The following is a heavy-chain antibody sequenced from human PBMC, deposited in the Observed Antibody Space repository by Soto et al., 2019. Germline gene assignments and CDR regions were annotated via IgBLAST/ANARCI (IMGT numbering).Heavy chain of an antibody. J-gene: IGHJ4*02. CDR2: ISGSGGDT. Sequence: EVQLLESGGGLVQPGGSLRLSSAASGFTFSSFALSWVRQAPGKGLEWVSAISGSGGDTDYADSVKGRFTISRDNSKNTLFLQMNSLGAEDTAVYYCAGPGYSSQDYWGQGTLVTVSS. CDR1: GFTFSSFA. CDR3: AGPGYSSQDY. D-gene: IGHD5-18*01. V-gene: IGHV3-23*01.